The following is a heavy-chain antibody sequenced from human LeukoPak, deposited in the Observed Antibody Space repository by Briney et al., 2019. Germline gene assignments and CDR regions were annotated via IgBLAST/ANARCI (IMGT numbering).Heavy chain of an antibody. CDR3: AGSDWLDP. V-gene: IGHV3-74*01. CDR1: GFTFRRYW. Sequence: GGSLRLSCAACGFTFRRYWMHWVRQAPGKGLLLLSLINGDGTPARYAASVTVRFTISRDNAKNTLYLQMNSLRVEDMSVYYCAGSDWLDPWGQGALVTVSS. CDR2: INGDGTPA. J-gene: IGHJ5*02.